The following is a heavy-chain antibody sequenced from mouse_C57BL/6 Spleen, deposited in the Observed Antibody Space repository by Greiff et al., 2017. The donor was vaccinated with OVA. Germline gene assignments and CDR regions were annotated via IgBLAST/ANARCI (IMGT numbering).Heavy chain of an antibody. Sequence: EVKLMESGGGLVKPGGSLKLSCAASGFTFSDYGMHWVRQAPEKGLEWVAYISSGSSTIYYADTVKGRFTISRDNAKNTLFLQMTSLRSEDTAMYYGASLSWDVGFDYWGQGTTLTVSS. CDR3: ASLSWDVGFDY. CDR1: GFTFSDYG. J-gene: IGHJ2*01. V-gene: IGHV5-17*01. D-gene: IGHD4-1*01. CDR2: ISSGSSTI.